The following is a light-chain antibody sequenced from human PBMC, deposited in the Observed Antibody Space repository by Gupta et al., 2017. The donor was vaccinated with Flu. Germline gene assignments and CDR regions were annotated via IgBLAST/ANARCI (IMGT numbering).Light chain of an antibody. J-gene: IGKJ4*01. CDR1: QSVSSN. Sequence: EIVMTQSPATLSVSPGERATRSCRASQSVSSNLAWYQQKPGQAPRLLIYGASTRASGIPDRFRGSGGWREFTLTISSRQSEESAGYFWQQDNIWLTFGGGTKVETK. CDR2: GAS. CDR3: QQDNIWLT. V-gene: IGKV3-15*01.